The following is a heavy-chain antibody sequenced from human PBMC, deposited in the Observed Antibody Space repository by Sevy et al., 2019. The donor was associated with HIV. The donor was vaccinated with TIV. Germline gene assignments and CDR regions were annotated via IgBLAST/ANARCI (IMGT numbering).Heavy chain of an antibody. Sequence: GGSLRLSCAASGFTFDDYVMHWVRQAPGKGLEWVSGISWNSGSIGYADSVKGRFTISRDNAKNSLYLQMNSLRAEDTALYYCAKDTGGAMVRGVPYYYYGMDVWGQGTTVTVSS. CDR3: AKDTGGAMVRGVPYYYYGMDV. CDR2: ISWNSGSI. D-gene: IGHD3-10*01. J-gene: IGHJ6*02. CDR1: GFTFDDYV. V-gene: IGHV3-9*01.